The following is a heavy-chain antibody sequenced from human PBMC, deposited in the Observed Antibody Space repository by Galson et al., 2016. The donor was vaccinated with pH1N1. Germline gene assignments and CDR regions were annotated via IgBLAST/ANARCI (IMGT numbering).Heavy chain of an antibody. J-gene: IGHJ4*02. CDR1: GGSFSTYY. Sequence: ETLSLTCAVYGGSFSTYYWTWIRQPPGKGLEWIGEINESGDTNYNASLKSRVTLSVDTSNNQFSLRLSSVTAADTAVYSCARIPRGEFLYYFDYWGQGTLVTVSS. V-gene: IGHV4-34*01. CDR3: ARIPRGEFLYYFDY. CDR2: INESGDT. D-gene: IGHD3-16*01.